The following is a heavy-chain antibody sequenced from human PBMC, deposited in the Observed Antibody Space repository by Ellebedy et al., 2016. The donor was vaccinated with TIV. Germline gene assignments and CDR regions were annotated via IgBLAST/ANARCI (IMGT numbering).Heavy chain of an antibody. Sequence: PGGSLRLSCAASGFTFSSYAMSWVRQAPGKGLEWVSAISGSGGSTYYADSVKGRFTISRDNSKNMVYLQMNSLRGEDTAVYYCAKDTVKGNGVFDPFDFWGQGTTVTVSS. J-gene: IGHJ3*01. CDR2: ISGSGGST. CDR3: AKDTVKGNGVFDPFDF. V-gene: IGHV3-23*01. CDR1: GFTFSSYA. D-gene: IGHD2-8*01.